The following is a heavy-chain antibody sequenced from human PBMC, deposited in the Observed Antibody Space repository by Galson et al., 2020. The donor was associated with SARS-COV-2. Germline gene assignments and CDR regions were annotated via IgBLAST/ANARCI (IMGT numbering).Heavy chain of an antibody. Sequence: ETSETLSLTCAVYGGSFSGYYWSWIRQPPGKGLEWIGEINHSGSTNYNPSLKSRVTISVDTSKNQFSLKLSSVTAADTAVYYCARAPRNIHVRFDYWGQGTLVTVSS. CDR1: GGSFSGYY. V-gene: IGHV4-34*01. CDR3: ARAPRNIHVRFDY. CDR2: INHSGST. J-gene: IGHJ4*02. D-gene: IGHD1-1*01.